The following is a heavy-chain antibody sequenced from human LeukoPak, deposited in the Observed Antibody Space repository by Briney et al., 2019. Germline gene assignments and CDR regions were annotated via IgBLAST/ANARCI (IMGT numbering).Heavy chain of an antibody. V-gene: IGHV3-33*01. J-gene: IGHJ5*02. Sequence: PGGSLRLSCAASGFTFSSYGMHWVRQAPGKGLEWVAVIWYDGSNKYYADSVKGRFTISRDNSKNTLYLQMNSLRAEDTAVYYCARDGHCSSTSCTGGWFDPWGQGTLVTVSS. CDR3: ARDGHCSSTSCTGGWFDP. D-gene: IGHD2-2*01. CDR2: IWYDGSNK. CDR1: GFTFSSYG.